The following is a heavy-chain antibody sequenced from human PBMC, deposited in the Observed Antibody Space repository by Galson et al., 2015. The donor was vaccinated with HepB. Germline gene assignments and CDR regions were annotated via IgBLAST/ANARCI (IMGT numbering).Heavy chain of an antibody. CDR1: GFTFSTYS. V-gene: IGHV3-48*02. J-gene: IGHJ4*02. Sequence: SLRLSCAASGFTFSTYSMNWVRQAPGKGLEWVSYISSSSSNIYYADSVKGRFTISRDNAKNSLYLQMNSLRDEDTAVYYCARDPVEDYDFWSGPYFDYWGQGTLVTVSS. CDR2: ISSSSSNI. CDR3: ARDPVEDYDFWSGPYFDY. D-gene: IGHD3-3*01.